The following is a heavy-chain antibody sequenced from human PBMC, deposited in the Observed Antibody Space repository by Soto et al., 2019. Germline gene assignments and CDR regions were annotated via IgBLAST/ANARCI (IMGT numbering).Heavy chain of an antibody. CDR3: ARAVSTSRYNWFDP. CDR2: ISPYILEK. D-gene: IGHD2-2*01. J-gene: IGHJ5*02. V-gene: IGHV1-18*04. Sequence: SVKVSCKSPVYPFTNYGITLVRQAPGQGLEWMGWISPYILEKNYAQKFHGRVTMTTDTSTTTAYMELSSLTSDDTAVYYCARAVSTSRYNWFDPWGQGTLVTVSS. CDR1: VYPFTNYG.